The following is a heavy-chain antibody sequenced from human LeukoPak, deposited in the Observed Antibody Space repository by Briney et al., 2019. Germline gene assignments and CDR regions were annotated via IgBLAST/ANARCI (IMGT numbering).Heavy chain of an antibody. Sequence: GGSLRLSCAASGFTFNYAWMSWVRQVPGKGLEWVGQIVSQIDGGTTDYAAPVKGRFTISRDDSESMLYLKMNSLKIEDTAVYYCTTDEDWNYARKDVWGQGATVIVSS. D-gene: IGHD1-7*01. CDR2: IVSQIDGGTT. CDR1: GFTFNYAW. J-gene: IGHJ6*02. CDR3: TTDEDWNYARKDV. V-gene: IGHV3-15*04.